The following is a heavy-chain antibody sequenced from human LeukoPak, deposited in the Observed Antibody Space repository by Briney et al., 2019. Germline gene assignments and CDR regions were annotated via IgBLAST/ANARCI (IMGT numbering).Heavy chain of an antibody. V-gene: IGHV3-74*01. D-gene: IGHD4-23*01. J-gene: IGHJ4*02. CDR3: ARGRPHGNDY. CDR1: GFTFSSYW. CDR2: IPSDGSST. Sequence: GGSLRLSCAASGFTFSSYWMNWARQAPGQGLVWVSRIPSDGSSTTYADSVKGRFSISRDNAKNTLYLQMNSLRVEDTAVYYCARGRPHGNDYWGQGTLVTVSS.